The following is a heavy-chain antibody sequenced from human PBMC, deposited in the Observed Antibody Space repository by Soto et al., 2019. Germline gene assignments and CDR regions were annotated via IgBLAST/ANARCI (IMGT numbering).Heavy chain of an antibody. V-gene: IGHV4-31*03. CDR1: GGSISSGGYY. J-gene: IGHJ4*02. CDR3: GRVQGGGGGVRGVGDY. CDR2: IYYSGST. Sequence: PSETLSLTCTVSGGSISSGGYYWSWIRQHPGKGLEWIGYIYYSGSTYYNPSLKSRVTISVDTSKNQFSLKLSSVTAADTAVYYGGRVQGGGGGVRGVGDYWGQGTLVTVSS. D-gene: IGHD3-16*01.